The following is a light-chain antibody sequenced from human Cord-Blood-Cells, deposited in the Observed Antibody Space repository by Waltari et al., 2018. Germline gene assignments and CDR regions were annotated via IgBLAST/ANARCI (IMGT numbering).Light chain of an antibody. CDR1: QSISSW. CDR2: KAS. V-gene: IGKV1-5*03. J-gene: IGKJ2*01. Sequence: DIQMTQSPSTLSASVGDRVTITCRASQSISSWLAWYQQKPGKAPKLLLYKASSLESGVPSRFSGSGSGTEFTLTISSLQPDDFATYYCQQYNSYSGTFGQGTKLEIK. CDR3: QQYNSYSGT.